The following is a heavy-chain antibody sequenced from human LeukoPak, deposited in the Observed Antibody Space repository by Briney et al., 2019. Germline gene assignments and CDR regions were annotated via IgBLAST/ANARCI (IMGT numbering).Heavy chain of an antibody. CDR1: GYTFTSYD. J-gene: IGHJ6*04. Sequence: ASVKVSCKASGYTFTSYDINWVRQATGQGLEWMGWMNPNSGNTGYAQKFQGRVTITRNTSISTAYMELRSLRSDDTAVYYCALGYCSSTSCAAPDVWGKGTTVTVSS. D-gene: IGHD2-2*01. V-gene: IGHV1-8*03. CDR3: ALGYCSSTSCAAPDV. CDR2: MNPNSGNT.